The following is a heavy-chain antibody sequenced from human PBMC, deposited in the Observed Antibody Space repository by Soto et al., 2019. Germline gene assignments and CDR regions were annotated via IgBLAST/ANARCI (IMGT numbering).Heavy chain of an antibody. CDR3: ARDRFLSASEYGMDV. CDR2: ISSTSTTI. J-gene: IGHJ6*02. Sequence: GGSLRLSCAASGFTFSSYSMNWVRQAPGKGLEWVSYISSTSTTIYYADSVKGRFTISRDNAKNSLYLQMNSPRAEDTAVYYCARDRFLSASEYGMDVWGQGTTVTVSS. CDR1: GFTFSSYS. V-gene: IGHV3-48*01. D-gene: IGHD2-15*01.